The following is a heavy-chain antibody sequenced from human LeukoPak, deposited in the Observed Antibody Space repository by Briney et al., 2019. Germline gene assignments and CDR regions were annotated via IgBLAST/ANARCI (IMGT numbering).Heavy chain of an antibody. CDR1: GFTFSSYA. Sequence: GGSLRLSCSASGFTFSSYAMHWVRQAPGKGLEYVSAISGPGGSTYYADSVKGRFTISRDNSKNTLYLQMNSLRAEDTAVYYCAKGLTYNYAYQFDYWGQGTLVTVSS. J-gene: IGHJ4*02. D-gene: IGHD5-18*01. CDR2: ISGPGGST. V-gene: IGHV3-64*04. CDR3: AKGLTYNYAYQFDY.